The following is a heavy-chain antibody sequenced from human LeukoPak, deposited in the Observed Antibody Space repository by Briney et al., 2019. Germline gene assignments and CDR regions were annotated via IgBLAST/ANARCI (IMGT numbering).Heavy chain of an antibody. D-gene: IGHD3-22*01. V-gene: IGHV4-61*01. J-gene: IGHJ4*02. CDR1: GGSVSSGSYY. CDR3: ARVMDSSGPCC. CDR2: IYYSGSI. Sequence: SETLSLTCTVSGGSVSSGSYYWSWIRQPPGKGLEWIGYIYYSGSINYNPSLKSRVTISVDTSKNQFSLKLSSVTAADTAVYYCARVMDSSGPCCWGQGTLVTVSS.